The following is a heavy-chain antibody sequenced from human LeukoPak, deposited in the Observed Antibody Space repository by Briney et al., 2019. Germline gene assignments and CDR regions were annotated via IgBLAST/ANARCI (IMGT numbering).Heavy chain of an antibody. CDR1: GFTFSSYG. CDR3: AKDWYSGSHGTIDY. J-gene: IGHJ4*02. CDR2: ISSDGSNK. V-gene: IGHV3-30*18. Sequence: GGSLRLSCAASGFTFSSYGMHWVRQAPGKGLEWVAVISSDGSNKYYADSVKGRFTISRDNSKNTLYLQMNSLRAEDTAVYYRAKDWYSGSHGTIDYWGQGTLVTISS. D-gene: IGHD1-26*01.